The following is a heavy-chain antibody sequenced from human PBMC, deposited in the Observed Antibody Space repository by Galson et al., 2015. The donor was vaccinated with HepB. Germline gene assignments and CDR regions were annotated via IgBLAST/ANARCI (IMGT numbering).Heavy chain of an antibody. D-gene: IGHD1-1*01. CDR3: TRPLSTTSYYCYGVDV. CDR2: IRGKAHGGTT. J-gene: IGHJ6*02. Sequence: SLRLSCAASGFIFGGYAMAWFRQAPGKGLEWVGFIRGKAHGGTTEYAASVKGRFTISRDDSKSIAYLQMNSLKTEDTAVYYCTRPLSTTSYYCYGVDVWGQGTTVTVSS. V-gene: IGHV3-49*03. CDR1: GFIFGGYA.